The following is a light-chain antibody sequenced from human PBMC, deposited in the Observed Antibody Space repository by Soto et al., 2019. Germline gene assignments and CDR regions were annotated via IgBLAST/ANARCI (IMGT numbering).Light chain of an antibody. J-gene: IGKJ1*01. Sequence: EIVLTQSPATLSLSPGERATLSCRASQSVSSSYLAWYQQKPGQAPRLLIYGAFSRATGIPDRFSGSGSGTDFTLTISSLQPEDFATYYCLQDYNYPRTFGQGTKVDIK. CDR3: LQDYNYPRT. CDR1: QSVSSSY. CDR2: GAF. V-gene: IGKV3D-7*01.